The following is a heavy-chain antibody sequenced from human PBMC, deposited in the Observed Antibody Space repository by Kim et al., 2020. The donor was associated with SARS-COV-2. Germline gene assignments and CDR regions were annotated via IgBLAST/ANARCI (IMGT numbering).Heavy chain of an antibody. D-gene: IGHD6-6*01. CDR1: GFTFSDYA. CDR2: ISYNGVTT. J-gene: IGHJ6*02. Sequence: GGSLRLSCAASGFTFSDYAMTWVRQAPGKGLEWVSTISYNGVTTYYAASVRGRFIISRDNSKSMLFLQVNNPSAEDAAIYYCAKPLFVPGRAPFSSDAMDAWGQGTTVTVSS. CDR3: AKPLFVPGRAPFSSDAMDA. V-gene: IGHV3-23*01.